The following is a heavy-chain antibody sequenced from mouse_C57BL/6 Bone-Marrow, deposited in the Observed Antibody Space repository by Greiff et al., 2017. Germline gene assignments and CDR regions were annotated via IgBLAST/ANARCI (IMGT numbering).Heavy chain of an antibody. CDR3: VRQGDYDSYYYAMDY. D-gene: IGHD2-4*01. CDR1: GFSFNTYA. V-gene: IGHV10-1*01. J-gene: IGHJ4*01. Sequence: EVNVVESGGGLVQPKGSLKLSCAASGFSFNTYAMNWVRQATGQGLEWVARIRSKSNNYATYYADSVKDRFTISRDDSESMLYLQMNNLKTEDTAMYYCVRQGDYDSYYYAMDYWGQGTSVTVSS. CDR2: IRSKSNNYAT.